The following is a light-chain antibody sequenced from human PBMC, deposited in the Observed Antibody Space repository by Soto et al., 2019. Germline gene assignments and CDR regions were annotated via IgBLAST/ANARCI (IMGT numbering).Light chain of an antibody. CDR1: QSVSSN. V-gene: IGKV3-15*01. Sequence: EILLTQPQATLSLSPGERVTLSCRASQSVSSNLAWYQQKPGQAPRLLIYGASTRATGIPARFSGSGSGTEFTLTISSLQSEDFAVYYCKQYNNRPRTFGQGTK. CDR2: GAS. J-gene: IGKJ1*01. CDR3: KQYNNRPRT.